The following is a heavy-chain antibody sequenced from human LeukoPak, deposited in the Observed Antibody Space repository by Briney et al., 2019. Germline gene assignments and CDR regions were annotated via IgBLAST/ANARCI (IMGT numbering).Heavy chain of an antibody. D-gene: IGHD3-16*01. CDR1: GYTFTSYA. V-gene: IGHV1-3*01. J-gene: IGHJ3*02. CDR3: ERGPPYDYVWGSRGDAFDI. CDR2: INAGNGNT. Sequence: ASVKVSCKASGYTFTSYAMHWVRQAPGQRLEWMGWINAGNGNTKYSQKFQGRVTITRDTSASTAYMELSSLRSEDTAVYYCERGPPYDYVWGSRGDAFDIWGQGTMVTVSS.